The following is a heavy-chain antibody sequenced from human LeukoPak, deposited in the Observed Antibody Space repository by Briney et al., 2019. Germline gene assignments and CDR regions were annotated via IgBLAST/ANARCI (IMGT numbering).Heavy chain of an antibody. CDR2: ISAYNGNT. CDR3: ARDSGYYDFWSGYYPFDY. V-gene: IGHV1-18*01. Sequence: ASVKVSCKASVYTFTSYGISWVRQAPGQGLEWMGWISAYNGNTNYAQKLQGRVTMTTDTSTSTAYMELRSLRSDDTAVYYCARDSGYYDFWSGYYPFDYWGQGTLVTVSS. J-gene: IGHJ4*02. CDR1: VYTFTSYG. D-gene: IGHD3-3*01.